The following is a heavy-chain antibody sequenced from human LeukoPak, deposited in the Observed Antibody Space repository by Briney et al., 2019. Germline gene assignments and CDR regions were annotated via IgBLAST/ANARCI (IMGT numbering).Heavy chain of an antibody. D-gene: IGHD6-6*01. J-gene: IGHJ3*02. V-gene: IGHV3-53*04. CDR1: GFTVSSNY. Sequence: GGSLRLSCAASGFTVSSNYMSWVRQAPGKGLEWVSVIYSGSSTYYADSVKGRFTISRHNSKNTLYLQMNSLRAEDTAVYYCARSHEYSSHYAFDIWGQGTMVTVSS. CDR2: IYSGSST. CDR3: ARSHEYSSHYAFDI.